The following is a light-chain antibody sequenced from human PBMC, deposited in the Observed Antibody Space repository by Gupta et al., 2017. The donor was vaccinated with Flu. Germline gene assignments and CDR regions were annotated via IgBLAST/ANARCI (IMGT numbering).Light chain of an antibody. CDR1: QSVSY. Sequence: LRQSPATLSLSPGERATLSCRASQSVSYLTWYQQKPGRAPRLLIYDVSKRATGIPARFSGGGSGTDFTLTISGLEPEDFAVYYCQQRSDWPGFTFGQGTKLEIK. CDR3: QQRSDWPGFT. J-gene: IGKJ2*01. V-gene: IGKV3-11*01. CDR2: DVS.